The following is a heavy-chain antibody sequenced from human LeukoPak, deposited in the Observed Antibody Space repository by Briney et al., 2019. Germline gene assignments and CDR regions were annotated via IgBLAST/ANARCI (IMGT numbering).Heavy chain of an antibody. V-gene: IGHV4-39*07. D-gene: IGHD3-10*01. CDR1: GGSISSSSYY. Sequence: SETLSLTCTVSGGSISSSSYYWSWIRQPPGKGLEWIGEINHSGSTNYNPSLKSRVTISVDTSKNQFSLKLSSVTAADTAVYYCARSDVGELIDYWGQGTLVTVSS. CDR3: ARSDVGELIDY. J-gene: IGHJ4*02. CDR2: INHSGST.